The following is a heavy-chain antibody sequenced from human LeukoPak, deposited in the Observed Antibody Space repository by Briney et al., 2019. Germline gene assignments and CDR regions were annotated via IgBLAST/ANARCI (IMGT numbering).Heavy chain of an antibody. CDR1: GFTFSSHE. CDR3: ARGGGNDYRYNAFDI. J-gene: IGHJ3*02. D-gene: IGHD4-11*01. Sequence: PGGSLRLSCAASGFTFSSHEMNWVRQAPGKGLERVSYISSSGSSKYYADSVKGRFTISRDNAKNSLYLQMNSLRAEDTAVYYCARGGGNDYRYNAFDIWGQGTMVTVSS. CDR2: ISSSGSSK. V-gene: IGHV3-48*03.